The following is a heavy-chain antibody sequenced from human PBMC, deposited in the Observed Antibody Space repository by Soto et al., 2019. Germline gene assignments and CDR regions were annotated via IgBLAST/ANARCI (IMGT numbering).Heavy chain of an antibody. V-gene: IGHV3-33*01. CDR2: SWFDGSKE. D-gene: IGHD6-6*01. J-gene: IGHJ4*02. CDR3: ATDKWAYSSSPGDFES. CDR1: GFKFSQYG. Sequence: QAQLVESGGGVVQPGKSLRLSCAASGFKFSQYGIHWVRQAPGRGLEWVAVSWFDGSKEYYADSVKGRFTVSRDKSNNTLYLQMNSLRGDDTAVYYCATDKWAYSSSPGDFESWGQGILVTVSS.